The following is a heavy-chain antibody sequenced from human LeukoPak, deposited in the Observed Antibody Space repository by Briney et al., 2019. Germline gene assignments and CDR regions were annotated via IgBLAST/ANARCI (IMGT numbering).Heavy chain of an antibody. J-gene: IGHJ4*02. D-gene: IGHD3-10*01. CDR3: AKDLGSWYYGSGTDY. CDR2: ISGSGGST. Sequence: ISGSGGSTYYADSVKGRFTISRDNSKNTLYLQMNSLRAEDTAVYYCAKDLGSWYYGSGTDYWGQGTLVTVSS. V-gene: IGHV3-23*01.